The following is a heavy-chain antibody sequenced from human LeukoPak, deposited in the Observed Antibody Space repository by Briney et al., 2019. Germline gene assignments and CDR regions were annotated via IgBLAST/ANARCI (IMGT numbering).Heavy chain of an antibody. Sequence: SETLSLTCTVSGGSISSHFWSWIRQPPGKGLEWIGHLHYSGSTNYNPSLKSRVTTSVDTSKNQFSLRLSSVTAADTAVYYCAPIVTGGGSFGIWGQGTMVTVSS. V-gene: IGHV4-59*11. D-gene: IGHD2-8*02. CDR2: LHYSGST. CDR1: GGSISSHF. CDR3: APIVTGGGSFGI. J-gene: IGHJ3*02.